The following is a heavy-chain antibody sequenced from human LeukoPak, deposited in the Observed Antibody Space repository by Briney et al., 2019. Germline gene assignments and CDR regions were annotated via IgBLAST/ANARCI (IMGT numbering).Heavy chain of an antibody. CDR3: AREGDFWSGYNNWFDP. J-gene: IGHJ5*02. CDR2: ISSSGKTT. V-gene: IGHV3-48*03. Sequence: GGSLRLSCAASGFTFSSYAMSWVRQAPGKGLEWVSHISSSGKTTYYAESVKGRFTVSRDNIKNSLYLQMNSLRTEDPAVYYCAREGDFWSGYNNWFDPWGQGTLVTVSS. CDR1: GFTFSSYA. D-gene: IGHD3-3*01.